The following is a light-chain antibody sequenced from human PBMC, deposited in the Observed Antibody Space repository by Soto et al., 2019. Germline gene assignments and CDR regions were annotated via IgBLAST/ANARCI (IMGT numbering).Light chain of an antibody. V-gene: IGKV3-20*01. CDR1: QSLTNSF. CDR2: DTS. J-gene: IGKJ1*01. Sequence: EIVLTQSPGTLSLSPGERATLSCRASQSLTNSFIAWYQQKPGQAPRLLIYDTSSRATGIPDRFSGGGSGTDFTLTISRLEPEDFAVYYCQQYGSSPRTFGQGTKVDIK. CDR3: QQYGSSPRT.